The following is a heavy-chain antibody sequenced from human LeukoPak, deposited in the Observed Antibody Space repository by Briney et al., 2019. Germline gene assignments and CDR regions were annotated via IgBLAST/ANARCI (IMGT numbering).Heavy chain of an antibody. V-gene: IGHV4-4*02. CDR1: GGSISSSNW. CDR2: IYHSGST. D-gene: IGHD3-10*01. CDR3: ARDEYGSGSYPNWFDP. J-gene: IGHJ5*02. Sequence: SGTLSLTCAVSGGSISSSNWWGWVLQPPGKGLEWIGEIYHSGSTNYNPSLKSRVTISVDKSKNQFSLKLSSVTAADTAVYYCARDEYGSGSYPNWFDPWGQGTLVTVSS.